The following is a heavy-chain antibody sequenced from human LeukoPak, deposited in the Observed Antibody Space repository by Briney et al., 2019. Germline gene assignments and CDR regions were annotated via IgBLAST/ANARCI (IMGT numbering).Heavy chain of an antibody. CDR3: ARSYYYDSSGPNWFRH. CDR2: IYYSGST. J-gene: IGHJ1*01. V-gene: IGHV4-31*03. CDR1: GGSISSGGFY. Sequence: KASETLSLTCTVSGGSISSGGFYWSWIRQHPGKGLEWIGYIYYSGSTDYNPSLKSRITISRDTSKNQFSLKLSSVTAADTAVYYCARSYYYDSSGPNWFRHWGQGTLVTVSS. D-gene: IGHD3-22*01.